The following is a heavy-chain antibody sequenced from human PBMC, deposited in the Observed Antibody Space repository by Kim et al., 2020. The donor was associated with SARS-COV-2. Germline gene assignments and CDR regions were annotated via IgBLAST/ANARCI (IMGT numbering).Heavy chain of an antibody. CDR1: GFTFSSFW. Sequence: GGSLRLSCAASGFTFSSFWIHWVRQAPGKGLVWVSNIDNDGRTTTYADSVKGRFTITRDNAKNTVYLQLNSLRVDDTAVYYCVRGMPSYWCQGALVTVSS. D-gene: IGHD2-2*01. CDR2: IDNDGRTT. CDR3: VRGMPSY. J-gene: IGHJ4*02. V-gene: IGHV3-74*01.